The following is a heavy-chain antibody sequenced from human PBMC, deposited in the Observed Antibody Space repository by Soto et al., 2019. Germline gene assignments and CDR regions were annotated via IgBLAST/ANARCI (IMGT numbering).Heavy chain of an antibody. J-gene: IGHJ4*02. D-gene: IGHD6-25*01. V-gene: IGHV3-23*01. CDR1: GFTFSIYA. Sequence: GGSLILSCAASGFTFSIYAMSWVRQAPGKGLEWVSSISGSGDSAYYADSVKGRFTISRDNSKNTLYLQINSLRAEDTAVYYCAKERSDHRIAAAAIDYWGQGAQVTVSS. CDR3: AKERSDHRIAAAAIDY. CDR2: ISGSGDSA.